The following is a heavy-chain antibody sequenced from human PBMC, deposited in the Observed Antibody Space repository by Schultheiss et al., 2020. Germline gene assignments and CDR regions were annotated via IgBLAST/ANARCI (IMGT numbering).Heavy chain of an antibody. CDR3: ATIAAAGTNLFDY. CDR1: GGSISSSNW. V-gene: IGHV4-4*02. Sequence: SETLSLTCAVSGGSISSSNWWCWVRQPPGKGLEWIGYIYYRGSTNYKPSVKSRVTISEDKSKNQFSLQLSSVTAADTAVYYCATIAAAGTNLFDYWGQGTLVTVSS. D-gene: IGHD6-13*01. J-gene: IGHJ4*02. CDR2: IYYRGST.